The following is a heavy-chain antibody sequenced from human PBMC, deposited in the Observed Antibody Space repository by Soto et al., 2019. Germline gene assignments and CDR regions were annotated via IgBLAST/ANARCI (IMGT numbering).Heavy chain of an antibody. Sequence: SQTLSLTCAISGDSVSSNSAAWKWIRQSPSRGLEWLGRTYYRSKWYNDYAVSVKSRININPDTSKNQFSLQLNSVTPEDTAVYYCAREIRGVITPLYNWFDPWGQGTLVTVSS. CDR1: GDSVSSNSAA. D-gene: IGHD3-10*01. CDR3: AREIRGVITPLYNWFDP. CDR2: TYYRSKWYN. V-gene: IGHV6-1*01. J-gene: IGHJ5*02.